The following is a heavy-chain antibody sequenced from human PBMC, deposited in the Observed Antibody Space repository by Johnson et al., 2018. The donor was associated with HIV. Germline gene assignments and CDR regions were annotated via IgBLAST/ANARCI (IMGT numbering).Heavy chain of an antibody. Sequence: QVQLVESGGGVVQPGRSLRLSCAASGFTFSSYSMHWVRQAPGKGLEWVAVISYGGSNKYYADSVKGRFTISRDNSKNTLYLQMNSLRVEDTAVYYCAKELAADGVDAFDIWGQGTMVTVA. CDR3: AKELAADGVDAFDI. V-gene: IGHV3-30-3*01. D-gene: IGHD6-13*01. CDR2: ISYGGSNK. CDR1: GFTFSSYS. J-gene: IGHJ3*02.